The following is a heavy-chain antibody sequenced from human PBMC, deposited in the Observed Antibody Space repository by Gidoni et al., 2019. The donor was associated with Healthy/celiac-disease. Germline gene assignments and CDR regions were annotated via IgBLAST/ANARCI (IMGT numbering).Heavy chain of an antibody. J-gene: IGHJ5*02. CDR2: IYYSGST. CDR1: GGSLSGGGYY. V-gene: IGHV4-31*03. D-gene: IGHD4-4*01. Sequence: HVQLQESGPGLVKPSPTLSPPCPVPGGSLSGGGYYWSWIRQHPGKGLEWLGYIYYSGSTYYNQSLKSRVTISVDTSKNQFSLKLSSVTAADTAVYDCARESRLTTVTTWGWFDPWGQGTLVTVSS. CDR3: ARESRLTTVTTWGWFDP.